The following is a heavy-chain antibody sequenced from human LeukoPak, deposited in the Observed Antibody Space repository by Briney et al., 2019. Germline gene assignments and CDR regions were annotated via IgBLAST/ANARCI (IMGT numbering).Heavy chain of an antibody. CDR3: ARAPAPVDHYYHSKVTLEDY. CDR2: IYHSGST. D-gene: IGHD3-22*01. J-gene: IGHJ4*02. Sequence: SETLSLTCTVSGYSISSGYYWGWIRQPPGKGLEWIGSIYHSGSTYYNPSLKSRVTISVDTSKNQFSLKLSSVTAADTAAYYCARAPAPVDHYYHSKVTLEDYWGQGTLVTVSS. CDR1: GYSISSGYY. V-gene: IGHV4-38-2*02.